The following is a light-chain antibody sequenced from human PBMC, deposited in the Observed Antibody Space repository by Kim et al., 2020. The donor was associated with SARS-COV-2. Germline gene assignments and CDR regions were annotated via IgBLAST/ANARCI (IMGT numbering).Light chain of an antibody. CDR1: QSISSY. CDR3: QQSCSTLPYT. J-gene: IGKJ2*01. V-gene: IGKV1-39*01. Sequence: DIQMTQSPSSLSASVGDRVTITCRASQSISSYLNWYQHKPGKAPKLLIYDASSLQSGVPSRFSGSGSGTDFTLTVSSLQPEDFATYYCQQSCSTLPYTFGQGTKLEIK. CDR2: DAS.